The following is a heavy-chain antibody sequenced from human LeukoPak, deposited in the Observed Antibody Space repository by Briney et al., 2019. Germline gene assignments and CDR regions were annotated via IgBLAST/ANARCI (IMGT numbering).Heavy chain of an antibody. Sequence: SGGSLRLSCAASAFSLSAYNMNWVRQVPGKGLEWVSSISYTGTYIYYADSVKGRFTISRDNAQNSVFLQMNSLRAEDTAIYYCVRDRGTYRPFDNWGQGTLVTVSS. J-gene: IGHJ4*02. CDR2: ISYTGTYI. CDR1: AFSLSAYN. D-gene: IGHD1-26*01. CDR3: VRDRGTYRPFDN. V-gene: IGHV3-21*04.